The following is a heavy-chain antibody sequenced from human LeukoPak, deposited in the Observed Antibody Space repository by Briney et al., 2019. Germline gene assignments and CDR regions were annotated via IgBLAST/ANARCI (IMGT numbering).Heavy chain of an antibody. V-gene: IGHV3-23*01. J-gene: IGHJ4*02. Sequence: GGSLRLSCAASGFTFSSYAMSWVRQAPGKGLEWVSAISGSGGSTYYADSVKGRFTISRDNSKNTLYLQMNSLRAEDTAVYYCAIDLHRIFGPLDYWGQGTLVTVSS. D-gene: IGHD3-10*02. CDR2: ISGSGGST. CDR1: GFTFSSYA. CDR3: AIDLHRIFGPLDY.